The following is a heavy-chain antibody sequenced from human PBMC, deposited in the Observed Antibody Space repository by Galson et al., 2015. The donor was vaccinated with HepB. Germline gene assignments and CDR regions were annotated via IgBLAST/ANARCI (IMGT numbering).Heavy chain of an antibody. CDR1: GDSVSSNSAA. CDR3: ARGRSSWYGALLYFDY. CDR2: TYYRSKWYN. J-gene: IGHJ4*02. Sequence: CAISGDSVSSNSAAWNWIRQSPSRGLEWLGRTYYRSKWYNDYAVSVKSRITINPDTSKNQFSLQLNSVTPEDTAVYYSARGRSSWYGALLYFDYWGQGTLVTVSS. D-gene: IGHD6-13*01. V-gene: IGHV6-1*01.